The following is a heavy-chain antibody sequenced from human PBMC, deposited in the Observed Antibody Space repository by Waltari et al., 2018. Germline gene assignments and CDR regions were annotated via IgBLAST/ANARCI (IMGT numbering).Heavy chain of an antibody. CDR2: IGIGDTI. Sequence: EVQLVETGGALVQPGGSLRLSCAASGFTFSAFEMNWVRQAPGKGLEWISVIGIGDTIYYADSVKGRFTISRDNGKNSLYLQMNSLRAEDTALYYCARAVRRIGDYDYWGQGTLVSVSS. J-gene: IGHJ4*02. CDR3: ARAVRRIGDYDY. CDR1: GFTFSAFE. V-gene: IGHV3-48*03. D-gene: IGHD4-17*01.